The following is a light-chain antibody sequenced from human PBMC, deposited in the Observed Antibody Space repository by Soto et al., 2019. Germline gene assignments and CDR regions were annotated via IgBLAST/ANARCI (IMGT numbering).Light chain of an antibody. CDR3: TSYTGSSNLVI. CDR2: DVS. Sequence: QSVLTQPASVSGSPGQSITISCTGTSSDVGGFNSVSWYQQHPGKAPKLMIYDVSIRPSGISNRFSGSKSGNTASLAISGLQAEDEADYYCTSYTGSSNLVIFGGGTKVTVL. V-gene: IGLV2-14*03. J-gene: IGLJ2*01. CDR1: SSDVGGFNS.